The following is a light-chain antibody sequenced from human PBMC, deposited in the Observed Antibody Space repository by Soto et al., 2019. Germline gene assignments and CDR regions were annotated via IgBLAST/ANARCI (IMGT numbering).Light chain of an antibody. CDR2: LNSDGSH. J-gene: IGLJ2*01. Sequence: QPVLTQSPSASASLGASVKLTCTLSSGHSSYAIAWHKQQPEKGPRYLMKLNSDGSHSKGDGIPDRFSGSSSGAERYLTISSLQSEDEADYYCQTWGTGPQVVFGGGIKLTVL. V-gene: IGLV4-69*01. CDR3: QTWGTGPQVV. CDR1: SGHSSYA.